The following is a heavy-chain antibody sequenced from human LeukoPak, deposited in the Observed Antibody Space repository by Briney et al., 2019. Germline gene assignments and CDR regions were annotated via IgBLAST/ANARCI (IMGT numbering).Heavy chain of an antibody. CDR3: TPTRYYYDSSGYSNFDY. Sequence: QPGGSLRLSCAASGFTFSSYAMNWVRQAPGKGLEWVSAISGSGGSTYYADSVKGRFTISRDNSKNTLYLQMNSLRAEDTAVYYCTPTRYYYDSSGYSNFDYWGQGTLVTVSS. D-gene: IGHD3-22*01. CDR2: ISGSGGST. CDR1: GFTFSSYA. J-gene: IGHJ4*02. V-gene: IGHV3-23*01.